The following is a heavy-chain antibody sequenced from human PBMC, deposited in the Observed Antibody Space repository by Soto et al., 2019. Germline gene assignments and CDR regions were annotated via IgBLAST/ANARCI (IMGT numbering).Heavy chain of an antibody. CDR2: IYHSGST. CDR1: GGSISSGGYS. J-gene: IGHJ4*02. Sequence: TSETLSLTCAVSGGSISSGGYSWSWIRQPPGKGLEWIGYIYHSGSTYYNPSLKSRVTISVDKSKNQFSLKLSSVTAADTAVYYCARYSGSYNFDYWGQGTLVTVSS. CDR3: ARYSGSYNFDY. V-gene: IGHV4-30-2*01. D-gene: IGHD1-26*01.